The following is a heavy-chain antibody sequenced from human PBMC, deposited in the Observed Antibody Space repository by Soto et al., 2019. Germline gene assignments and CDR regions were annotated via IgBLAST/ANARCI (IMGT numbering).Heavy chain of an antibody. D-gene: IGHD6-13*01. Sequence: EVQLVESGGGLVQPGGSLRLSCAASGFTFSNYWMAWVRQAPGKGLEWVANIDQDGGEKYYVDSVKGRFTISRDNAKNSLYLHRNSLRAEDTAVYYCARGVNWFDPWGQGTLVTVSS. J-gene: IGHJ5*02. V-gene: IGHV3-7*05. CDR3: ARGVNWFDP. CDR1: GFTFSNYW. CDR2: IDQDGGEK.